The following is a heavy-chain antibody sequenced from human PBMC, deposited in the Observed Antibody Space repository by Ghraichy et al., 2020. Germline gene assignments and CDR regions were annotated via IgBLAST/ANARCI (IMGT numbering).Heavy chain of an antibody. CDR3: ARDLGGNDSSGYYYGMDV. V-gene: IGHV1-2*02. CDR2: INPNSGGT. D-gene: IGHD3-22*01. CDR1: GYTVSSQD. Sequence: ASVKVSCKTGGYTVSSQDMRLVLQSRGQGLERMGWINPNSGGTNYAQKFQGRVTMTRDTSISTAYMELSRLRSDDTAVYYCARDLGGNDSSGYYYGMDVWGQ. J-gene: IGHJ6*02.